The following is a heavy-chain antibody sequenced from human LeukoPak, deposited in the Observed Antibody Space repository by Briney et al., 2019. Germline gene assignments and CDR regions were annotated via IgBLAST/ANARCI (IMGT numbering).Heavy chain of an antibody. D-gene: IGHD3-10*01. Sequence: SETLSLTCAVSGGSFSGSNWWTWVRQPPGKGLEWIGEIHHSGSTNYNPSLKSRVTISVDKSKNQFSLKLSSVTAADTAVYYCERLNLYYGSGSYSWGQGTLVTVSS. V-gene: IGHV4-4*02. CDR1: GGSFSGSNW. J-gene: IGHJ4*02. CDR2: IHHSGST. CDR3: ERLNLYYGSGSYS.